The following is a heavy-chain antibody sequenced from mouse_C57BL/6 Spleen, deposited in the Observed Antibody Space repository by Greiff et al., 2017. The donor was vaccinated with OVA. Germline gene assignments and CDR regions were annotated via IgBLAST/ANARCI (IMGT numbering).Heavy chain of an antibody. J-gene: IGHJ2*01. CDR1: GYTFTSYW. CDR2: IHPNSGST. Sequence: QVQLQQPGAELVKPGASVKLSCKASGYTFTSYWMHWVKQRPGQGLEWIGMIHPNSGSTNYNEKFKSKATLTVDKSSSTAYRQLSSLTSEDSAVYYCARDYGSYFDYWGQGTTLTVSS. V-gene: IGHV1-64*01. D-gene: IGHD1-1*01. CDR3: ARDYGSYFDY.